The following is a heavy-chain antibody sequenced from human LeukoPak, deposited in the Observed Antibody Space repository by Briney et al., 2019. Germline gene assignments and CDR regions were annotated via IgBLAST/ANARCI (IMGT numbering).Heavy chain of an antibody. CDR3: ARTGSSGYYGDY. CDR1: GLTFTSYA. D-gene: IGHD3-22*01. J-gene: IGHJ4*02. V-gene: IGHV3-7*01. Sequence: GGSLRLSCAASGLTFTSYAMSWVRQAPGKGLEWVANIKQDGSEKYYVDSVKGRFTISRDNAKNSLYLQMNSLRDEDTAVYYCARTGSSGYYGDYWGQGTLVTVSS. CDR2: IKQDGSEK.